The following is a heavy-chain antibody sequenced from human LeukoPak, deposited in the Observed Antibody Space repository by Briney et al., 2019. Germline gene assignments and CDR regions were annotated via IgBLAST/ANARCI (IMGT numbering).Heavy chain of an antibody. CDR1: GYTFTSYG. D-gene: IGHD4-17*01. J-gene: IGHJ4*02. V-gene: IGHV1-18*03. Sequence: GASVKVSCKASGYTFTSYGISWVRQAPGQGLEWRGWISAYNGNTNYAQKRQGRVTMTTDTSTTTAYMELRSLRSDDMTVYYCTRGSRDYASDYWGQGTLVTVSS. CDR3: TRGSRDYASDY. CDR2: ISAYNGNT.